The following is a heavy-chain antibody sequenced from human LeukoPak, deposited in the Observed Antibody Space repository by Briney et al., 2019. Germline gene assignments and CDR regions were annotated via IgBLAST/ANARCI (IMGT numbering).Heavy chain of an antibody. CDR3: ARSMSPYYSDY. CDR1: GYTFTDYY. V-gene: IGHV1-2*02. J-gene: IGHJ4*02. CDR2: INPNSGGT. Sequence: ASVKVSCKASGYTFTDYYIHWVRQAPGQGLQWMGWINPNSGGTAYAQKFQGRITMTRDTSINTVYMELSRLTSDDSAVYYCARSMSPYYSDYWDQGTLVTVSS.